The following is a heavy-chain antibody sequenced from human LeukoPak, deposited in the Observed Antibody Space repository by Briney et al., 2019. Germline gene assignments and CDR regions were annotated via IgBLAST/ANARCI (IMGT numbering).Heavy chain of an antibody. J-gene: IGHJ4*02. CDR2: ISASGST. V-gene: IGHV4-61*02. D-gene: IGHD5-24*01. CDR3: AREQRWLQSLDY. CDR1: GGSIRSGSYY. Sequence: SETLSLTCTVSGGSIRSGSYYWNWIRQPAGKGLEWIGRISASGSTNYNPSLKSRVTISVNTSKNQFSLKLSSVTATDTAVYYCAREQRWLQSLDYWGQGTLVTVSS.